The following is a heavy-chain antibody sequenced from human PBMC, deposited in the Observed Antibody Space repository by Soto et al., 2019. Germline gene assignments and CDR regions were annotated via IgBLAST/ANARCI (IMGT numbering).Heavy chain of an antibody. CDR3: AKDLSSGSYYGPYGY. D-gene: IGHD1-26*01. V-gene: IGHV3-7*03. CDR2: MNEDGSDT. CDR1: GFTFSRSW. Sequence: EVQLVESGGGLVQPGGSLRLSCAASGFTFSRSWMSWVRQTPGKGLEWVAIMNEDGSDTYFVASVRGRFTISRDNAKNTLYLQMNSLRAEDTAVYYCAKDLSSGSYYGPYGYWGQGTLVTVSS. J-gene: IGHJ4*02.